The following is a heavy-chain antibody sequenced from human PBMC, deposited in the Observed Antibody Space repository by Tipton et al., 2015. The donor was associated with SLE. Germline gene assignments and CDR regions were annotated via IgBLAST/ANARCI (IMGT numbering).Heavy chain of an antibody. D-gene: IGHD2-21*01. Sequence: TLSLTCTVSGGSISSYYWSWIRQPPGKGLEWIGYIYYSGSTYYNPSLKSRVTISVDTSKNQFSLKLSSVTAADTAVYYCAREGSGHLVARGNAFDIWGQGTMVTVSS. CDR3: AREGSGHLVARGNAFDI. V-gene: IGHV4-59*12. CDR2: IYYSGST. CDR1: GGSISSYY. J-gene: IGHJ3*02.